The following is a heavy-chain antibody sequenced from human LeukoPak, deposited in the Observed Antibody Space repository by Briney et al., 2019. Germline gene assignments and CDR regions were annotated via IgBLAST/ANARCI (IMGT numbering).Heavy chain of an antibody. J-gene: IGHJ4*02. CDR1: RGSISSYF. V-gene: IGHV4-59*08. D-gene: IGHD6-13*01. CDR3: ARVAAAEWRYFLY. CDR2: IYYSGST. Sequence: SETLSLTCTDSRGSISSYFLSCIRQPPGKGLEWIGYIYYSGSTNYNPSLKSRVTISVDTSKNQFSLKLSSVTAADTAVYYCARVAAAEWRYFLYWGQGTLVTVSS.